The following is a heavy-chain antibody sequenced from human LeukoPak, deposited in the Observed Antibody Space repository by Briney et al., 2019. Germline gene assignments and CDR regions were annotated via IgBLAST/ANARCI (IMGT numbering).Heavy chain of an antibody. D-gene: IGHD3-10*01. V-gene: IGHV1-2*02. CDR1: GYTFTGYY. J-gene: IGHJ6*03. CDR3: ARTLKRYYYGSGSSPYYYYMDV. Sequence: ASVKVSCKASGYTFTGYYMHWVRQAPGQGLEWMGWINPNSGGTNYAQKLQGRVTMTTDTSTSTAYMELRSLRSDDTAVYYCARTLKRYYYGSGSSPYYYYMDVWGKGTTVTISS. CDR2: INPNSGGT.